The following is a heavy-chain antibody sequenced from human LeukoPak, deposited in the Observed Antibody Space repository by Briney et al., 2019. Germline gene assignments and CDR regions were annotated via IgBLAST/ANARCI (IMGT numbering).Heavy chain of an antibody. D-gene: IGHD2/OR15-2a*01. V-gene: IGHV3-30*04. CDR1: GFTFSSYA. CDR2: ISYDGSNK. CDR3: ARDKIFRDYFDY. J-gene: IGHJ4*02. Sequence: PGGSLRLSCAASGFTFSSYAMHWVRQAPGKGLEWVAVISYDGSNKYYADSVKGRFTISRDNSKNTLYLQMNSLRAEDTAVYYCARDKIFRDYFDYWGQGTLVTVSS.